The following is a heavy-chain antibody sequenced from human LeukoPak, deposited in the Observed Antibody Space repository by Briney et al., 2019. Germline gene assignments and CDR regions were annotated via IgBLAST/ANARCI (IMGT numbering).Heavy chain of an antibody. D-gene: IGHD3-3*01. Sequence: NPSETLSLTCTVSGGSISSYYWSWIRQPAGKGLEWIGRIYTSGSTNYNPSLKSRVTMSVDTSKNQFSLKLSSVTAADTAVYYCARGLGDFWSGPDGYWGQGTLVTVSS. CDR1: GGSISSYY. CDR3: ARGLGDFWSGPDGY. J-gene: IGHJ4*02. CDR2: IYTSGST. V-gene: IGHV4-4*07.